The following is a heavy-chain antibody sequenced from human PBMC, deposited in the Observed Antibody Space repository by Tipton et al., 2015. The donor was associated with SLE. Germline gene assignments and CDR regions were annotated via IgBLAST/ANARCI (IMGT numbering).Heavy chain of an antibody. J-gene: IGHJ4*02. V-gene: IGHV4-59*07. CDR2: IYYSGGST. CDR1: GVSISTFY. CDR3: ATGHFDY. Sequence: TLSLTCTVSGVSISTFYWSWIRQPPGKGLEWIGYIYYSGGSTNYNPSLKSRVTMSVDTSKNQFSLKLSSATAADTAVYYCATGHFDYWGQGSLVTVSS. D-gene: IGHD1-14*01.